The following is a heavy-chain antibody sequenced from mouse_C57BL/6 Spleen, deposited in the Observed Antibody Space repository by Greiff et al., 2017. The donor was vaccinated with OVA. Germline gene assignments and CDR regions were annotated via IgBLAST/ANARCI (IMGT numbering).Heavy chain of an antibody. V-gene: IGHV5-17*01. J-gene: IGHJ4*01. CDR1: GFTFSDYG. D-gene: IGHD2-1*01. Sequence: EVKVVESGGGLVKPGGSLKLSCAASGFTFSDYGMHWVRQAPEKGLEWVAYISSGSSTIYYADTVKGRFTIARDNAKNTLFLQMTSLRSEDTAMYYCARGRGNSPYAMDYWGQGTSVTVSS. CDR3: ARGRGNSPYAMDY. CDR2: ISSGSSTI.